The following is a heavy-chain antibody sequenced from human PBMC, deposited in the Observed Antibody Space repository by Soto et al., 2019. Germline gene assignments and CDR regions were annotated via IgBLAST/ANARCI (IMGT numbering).Heavy chain of an antibody. V-gene: IGHV1-69*13. Sequence: ASVKVSCKASGGTFSSYAISWVRQAPGQGLEWMGGIIPIFGTANYAQKFQGRVTITADESMSTAYMELSSLRSEDTAVYYCARGTIVARAGWFDAWGQGTLVTVAS. CDR1: GGTFSSYA. D-gene: IGHD3-22*01. CDR3: ARGTIVARAGWFDA. CDR2: IIPIFGTA. J-gene: IGHJ5*02.